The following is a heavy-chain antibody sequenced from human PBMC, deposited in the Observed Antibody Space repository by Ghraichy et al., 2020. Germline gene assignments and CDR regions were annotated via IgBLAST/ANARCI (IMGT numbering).Heavy chain of an antibody. CDR3: ARGRLYFYGSGTFLPVEYFQY. D-gene: IGHD3-10*01. Sequence: TLSLTCAVYGGSFSGHYWSWIRQPPGKGPEWIGEINHSGSTNYNPSLKSRITISVDTSKNQFSLKLNSVTAADTAVYYCARGRLYFYGSGTFLPVEYFQYWGQGTLVTVSS. V-gene: IGHV4-34*01. J-gene: IGHJ1*01. CDR1: GGSFSGHY. CDR2: INHSGST.